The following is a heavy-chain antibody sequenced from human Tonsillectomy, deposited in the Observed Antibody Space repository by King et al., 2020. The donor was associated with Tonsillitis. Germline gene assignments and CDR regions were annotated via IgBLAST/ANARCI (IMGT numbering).Heavy chain of an antibody. J-gene: IGHJ3*02. CDR1: GGSISTYY. CDR3: ARDYSSSSGKAFDI. D-gene: IGHD6-6*01. V-gene: IGHV4-4*07. CDR2: IYSSGST. Sequence: VQLQESGPGLVKPSETLSLTCSVSGGSISTYYWSWIRQPAGKGLEWIGRIYSSGSTSYNPSLKSRVTMSVDTSKNGFSLNLRAVTAADTAMYYCARDYSSSSGKAFDIWGQGKVVSVSS.